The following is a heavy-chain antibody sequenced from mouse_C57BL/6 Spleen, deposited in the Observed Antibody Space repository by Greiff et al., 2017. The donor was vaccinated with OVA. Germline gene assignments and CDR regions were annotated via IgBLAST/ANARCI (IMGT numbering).Heavy chain of an antibody. CDR2: IDPENGDT. CDR1: GFNIKDDY. J-gene: IGHJ1*03. D-gene: IGHD1-1*01. CDR3: TTRYYYGSSYWYFDV. Sequence: EVQLKQSGAELVRPGASVKLSCTASGFNIKDDYMHWVKQRPEQGLEWIGWIDPENGDTEYASKFQGKATITADTSSNTAYLQLSSLTSEDTAVYYCTTRYYYGSSYWYFDVWGTGTTVTVSS. V-gene: IGHV14-4*01.